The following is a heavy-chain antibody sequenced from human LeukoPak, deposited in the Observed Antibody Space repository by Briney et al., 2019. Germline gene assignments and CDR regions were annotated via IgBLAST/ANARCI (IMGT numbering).Heavy chain of an antibody. CDR2: ISYDGSNK. Sequence: GGSLRLSCAASGFTFSSYGMHWVRQAPGKGLEWVAVISYDGSNKYYADSVKGRFTISRDNTKNTLYLQMNSLRAEDAAVYYCARDGSGSLIDYWGQGTLVTVSS. D-gene: IGHD3-10*01. J-gene: IGHJ4*02. V-gene: IGHV3-30*03. CDR3: ARDGSGSLIDY. CDR1: GFTFSSYG.